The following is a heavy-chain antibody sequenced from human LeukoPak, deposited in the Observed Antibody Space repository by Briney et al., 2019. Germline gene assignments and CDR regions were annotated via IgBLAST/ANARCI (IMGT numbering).Heavy chain of an antibody. Sequence: PSETLSLTCTVSGGSISSGGYYWSWIRQHPGKGLEWIGYIYYSGSTYYNPSLKSRVTISVDTSKNQFSLKLSSVTAADTAVYYCARDNNSRGAFDIWGQGTMVTVSS. CDR2: IYYSGST. CDR1: GGSISSGGYY. V-gene: IGHV4-31*03. D-gene: IGHD1-14*01. J-gene: IGHJ3*02. CDR3: ARDNNSRGAFDI.